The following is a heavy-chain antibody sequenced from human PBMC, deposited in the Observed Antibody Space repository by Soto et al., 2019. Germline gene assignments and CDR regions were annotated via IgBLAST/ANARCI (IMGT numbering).Heavy chain of an antibody. CDR2: IYSGGST. CDR3: ARSFGVANWFDP. V-gene: IGHV3-53*01. CDR1: GFTVSSNY. J-gene: IGHJ5*02. Sequence: GGSLRLSCAASGFTVSSNYMSWVRQAPGKGLEWVSVIYSGGSTYYADSVKGRFTISRDNSKNTLYLQMNSLRAEDTAVYYCARSFGVANWFDPWGQGTLVTVSS. D-gene: IGHD3-3*01.